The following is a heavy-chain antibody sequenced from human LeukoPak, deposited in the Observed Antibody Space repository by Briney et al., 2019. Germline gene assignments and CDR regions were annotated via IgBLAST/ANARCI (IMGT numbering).Heavy chain of an antibody. J-gene: IGHJ4*02. D-gene: IGHD3-16*01. CDR2: ISDSGGSG. V-gene: IGHV3-48*03. CDR1: GFHYCRHQ. CDR3: VRDWGSGGSHVDF. Sequence: GGPLRLLCAASGFHYCRHQMDCVRQAPGKALEWVSYISDSGGSGDYAVSVNGRFTISRDNAKNSLYLQMDSLSVEDTALYYCVRDWGSGGSHVDFWGQGTLVTVSS.